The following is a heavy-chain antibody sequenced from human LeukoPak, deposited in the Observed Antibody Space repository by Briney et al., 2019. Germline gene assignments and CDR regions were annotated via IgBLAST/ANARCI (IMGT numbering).Heavy chain of an antibody. CDR1: GFSLRTNGEA. CDR2: IYWDDEK. V-gene: IGHV2-5*02. CDR3: AHRRGGYFDS. Sequence: SGPTLVKPTQTLTLTCTFSGFSLRTNGEAVGWIRQPPGKALEWLALIYWDDEKPYSPSLKHRLTITKDTSRNQVVLTMTNMDPVDTATYYCAHRRGGYFDSWGQGTLVTVSS. D-gene: IGHD3-10*01. J-gene: IGHJ4*02.